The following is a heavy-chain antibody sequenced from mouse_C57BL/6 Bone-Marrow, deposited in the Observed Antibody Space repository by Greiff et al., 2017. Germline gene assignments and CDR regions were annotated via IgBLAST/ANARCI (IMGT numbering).Heavy chain of an antibody. CDR1: GYTFTSYG. Sequence: VQLQQSGAELARPGASVKLSCKASGYTFTSYGISWVKQRTGQGLEWIGEIYPRSGNTYYNEKFKGKATLTADKSSSTAYMELRSLTSEDSAVYFCANEDYGSRWDWFAYWGQGTLVTVSA. V-gene: IGHV1-81*01. J-gene: IGHJ3*01. D-gene: IGHD1-1*01. CDR3: ANEDYGSRWDWFAY. CDR2: IYPRSGNT.